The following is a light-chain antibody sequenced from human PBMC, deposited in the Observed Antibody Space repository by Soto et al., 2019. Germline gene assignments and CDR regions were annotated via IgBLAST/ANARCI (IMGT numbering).Light chain of an antibody. Sequence: SYELTQPPSVSVAPGKTASVACGGSNIGSKSVHWYQKKSGQAPVLVMYYDSDRPSGIPERFSGCHSGNTATLTISRGEAGDEADYYCQVWDISSGHVVFGGGTKLTVL. CDR1: NIGSKS. CDR2: YDS. V-gene: IGLV3-21*01. CDR3: QVWDISSGHVV. J-gene: IGLJ3*02.